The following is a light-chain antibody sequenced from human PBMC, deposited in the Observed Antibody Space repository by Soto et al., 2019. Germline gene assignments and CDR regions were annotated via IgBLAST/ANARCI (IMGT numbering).Light chain of an antibody. Sequence: IQMTQSPSTLSASVGDRVTITCRASQSISTWLAWYQQKPGKAPKIMMYKASSLESGVPSRFSGSGSGTEFTLTISSLQPDDFASYYCQQYSAYPWTFGQGTKVEIK. V-gene: IGKV1-5*03. CDR1: QSISTW. J-gene: IGKJ1*01. CDR3: QQYSAYPWT. CDR2: KAS.